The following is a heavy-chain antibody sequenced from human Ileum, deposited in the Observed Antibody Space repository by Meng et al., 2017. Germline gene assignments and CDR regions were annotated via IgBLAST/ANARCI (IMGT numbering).Heavy chain of an antibody. J-gene: IGHJ4*02. CDR3: ARGAYLGSGYNFDY. V-gene: IGHV4-30-4*01. CDR2: IYYSGST. D-gene: IGHD3-10*01. CDR1: GGSMRSGCNY. Sequence: QVQLQESGPGLVNPSQTLSLTCSVSGGSMRSGCNYWSWIRQPPGKGLEWIGYIYYSGSTYYTPSLKSRVIMSVDTSANRFSLNLNSVTAADTAVYFCARGAYLGSGYNFDYWGQGALVTVSS.